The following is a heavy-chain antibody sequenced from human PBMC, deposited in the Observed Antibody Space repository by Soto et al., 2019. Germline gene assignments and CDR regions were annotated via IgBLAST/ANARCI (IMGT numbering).Heavy chain of an antibody. V-gene: IGHV3-30*18. J-gene: IGHJ6*02. CDR3: AKDRRSRHGSSSWYLAGVYYYYYGMDV. D-gene: IGHD6-13*01. Sequence: GGSLRLSCAASGFTFSSYGMHWVRQAPGKGLEWVAVISYDGSNKYYADSVKGRFTISRDNSKNTLYLQMNSLRAEDTAVYYCAKDRRSRHGSSSWYLAGVYYYYYGMDVWGQGTTVTVSS. CDR2: ISYDGSNK. CDR1: GFTFSSYG.